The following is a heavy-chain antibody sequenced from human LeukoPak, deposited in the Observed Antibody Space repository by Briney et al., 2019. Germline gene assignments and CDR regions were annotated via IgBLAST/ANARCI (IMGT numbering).Heavy chain of an antibody. CDR3: ARGQDIVVVVAALNWFDP. Sequence: GASVKVSCKASGYIFTNYIIHWVRQAPGQRLEWMGWINAGNGDTKYSQKFQVRVTITRDTSASTAYMELSSLRSEDTAVYYCARGQDIVVVVAALNWFDPWGQGTLVTVSS. V-gene: IGHV1-3*01. J-gene: IGHJ5*02. CDR1: GYIFTNYI. CDR2: INAGNGDT. D-gene: IGHD2-15*01.